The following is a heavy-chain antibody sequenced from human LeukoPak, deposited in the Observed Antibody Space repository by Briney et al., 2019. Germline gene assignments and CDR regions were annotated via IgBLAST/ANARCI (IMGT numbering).Heavy chain of an antibody. V-gene: IGHV3-66*01. CDR3: ARCKTSDDIVEDAFDI. CDR2: LYSGGGA. Sequence: GGSLRLSCAASGFSVNTNYMTWVRQAPGKGLEWVSVLYSGGGAYYADSVKDRFTISRDYSQNTLLLQMNNLRAEDTALYYCARCKTSDDIVEDAFDIWGQGTMVAVSS. J-gene: IGHJ3*02. CDR1: GFSVNTNY. D-gene: IGHD2-15*01.